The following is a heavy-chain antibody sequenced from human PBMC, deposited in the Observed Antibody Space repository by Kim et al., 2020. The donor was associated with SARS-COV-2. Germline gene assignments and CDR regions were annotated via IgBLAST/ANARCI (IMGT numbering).Heavy chain of an antibody. CDR1: GFTFSSYA. D-gene: IGHD2-15*01. V-gene: IGHV3-23*01. CDR2: ISGSGGST. J-gene: IGHJ4*02. Sequence: GGSLRLSCAASGFTFSSYAMSWVRQAPGKGLEWVSAISGSGGSTYYADSVKGRFTISRDNSKNTLYLQMNSLRAEDTAVYYCAKVSSSGGSCCTSDYWGQGTLVTVSS. CDR3: AKVSSSGGSCCTSDY.